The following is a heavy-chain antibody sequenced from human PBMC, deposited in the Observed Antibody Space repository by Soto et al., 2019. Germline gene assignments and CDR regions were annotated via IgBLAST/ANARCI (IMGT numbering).Heavy chain of an antibody. CDR1: GFSLTTSGVG. J-gene: IGHJ4*02. CDR2: IFWNDDR. CDR3: GDRRVGPGWFYGSSIYYWDY. V-gene: IGHV2-5*01. D-gene: IGHD3-22*01. Sequence: QITLKESGPTLVRPTQTLTLTCTFSGFSLTTSGVGVGWIRQPPGKAPEWLALIFWNDDRRYSPTLSNRITITKDTSKNQVVLMMTCMEPVDTATYHCGDRRVGPGWFYGSSIYYWDYWGQGSVVSVSS.